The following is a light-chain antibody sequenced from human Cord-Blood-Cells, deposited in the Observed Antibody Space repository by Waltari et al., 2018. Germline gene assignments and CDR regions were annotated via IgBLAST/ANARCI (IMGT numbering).Light chain of an antibody. J-gene: IGLJ3*02. CDR2: EGR. CDR3: CTYPGSSDGA. Sequence: QSALTQPAPESGSPGQPITISCTGTCSDVWSGNIVYWYQQHPGKAPQLVVYEGRTRPAGVSKRFSGSKSGNTASPTISGRQAEDEADYYCCTYPGSSDGAFGGGTELTVL. CDR1: CSDVWSGNI. V-gene: IGLV2-23*01.